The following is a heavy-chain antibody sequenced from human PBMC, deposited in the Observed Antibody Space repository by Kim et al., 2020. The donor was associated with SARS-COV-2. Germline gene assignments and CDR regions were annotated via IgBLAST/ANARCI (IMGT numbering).Heavy chain of an antibody. V-gene: IGHV1-69*13. Sequence: SVKVSCKASGGTFSKNAITWVRQAPGQGLEWMGGIITMFGISNSAQKFQGRLSITADESTTTAYMELSSLRSEDTAVYYCATATDYGDYFDYWGQGTLVTVSS. CDR1: GGTFSKNA. J-gene: IGHJ4*02. D-gene: IGHD4-17*01. CDR2: IITMFGIS. CDR3: ATATDYGDYFDY.